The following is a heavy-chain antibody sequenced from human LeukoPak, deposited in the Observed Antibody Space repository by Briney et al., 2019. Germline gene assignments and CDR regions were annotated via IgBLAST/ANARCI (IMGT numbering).Heavy chain of an antibody. J-gene: IGHJ6*03. CDR3: AKGTRQSYYYHYYMDV. Sequence: GGSLRLSCAASGFTFSSYAMSWVRQAPGKGLEWVSAISGSGGSTYYADSVKGRFTISRDNSKNTLYLQMNSLRAEDTAVYYCAKGTRQSYYYHYYMDVWGKGTTVTVSS. D-gene: IGHD4-11*01. V-gene: IGHV3-23*01. CDR2: ISGSGGST. CDR1: GFTFSSYA.